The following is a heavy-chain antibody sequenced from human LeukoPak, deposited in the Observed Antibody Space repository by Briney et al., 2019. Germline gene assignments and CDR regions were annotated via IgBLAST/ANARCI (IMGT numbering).Heavy chain of an antibody. J-gene: IGHJ6*03. Sequence: GASVKVSCKASGYTLTSYYMHWVRQAPGQGLEWMGIINPSGGSTSYAQKFQGRVTMTRDMATSTVYMERSSLRSENTAVYYCARDRMPRITMVRGVINSVRHHQYYYYYYMDVWGKGTTVTVSS. D-gene: IGHD3-10*01. CDR1: GYTLTSYY. V-gene: IGHV1-46*01. CDR3: ARDRMPRITMVRGVINSVRHHQYYYYYYMDV. CDR2: INPSGGST.